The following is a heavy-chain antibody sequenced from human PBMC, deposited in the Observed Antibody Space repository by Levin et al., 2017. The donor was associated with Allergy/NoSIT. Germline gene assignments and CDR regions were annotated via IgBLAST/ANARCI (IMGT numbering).Heavy chain of an antibody. CDR3: SRGQDSYKGGNY. Sequence: SETLSLTCAVYGGSLGGYYWTWIRQSPGKGLEWIGEIHYSGSTNYNPSLKSRVAISVDTSKNQFSLKLSSVTAADTAVYFCSRGQDSYKGGNYWGQGTLVTVSS. V-gene: IGHV4-34*01. D-gene: IGHD3-16*01. J-gene: IGHJ4*02. CDR1: GGSLGGYY. CDR2: IHYSGST.